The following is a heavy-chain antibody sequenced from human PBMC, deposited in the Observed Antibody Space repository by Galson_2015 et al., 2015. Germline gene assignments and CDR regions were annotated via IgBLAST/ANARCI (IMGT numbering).Heavy chain of an antibody. CDR1: GFTFSSYS. CDR3: ARVGLFGTNVYYDSSGNILAYYFDY. J-gene: IGHJ4*02. Sequence: SLRLSCAASGFTFSSYSMNWVRQAPGKGLEWVSSISSSSSYIYYADSVKGRFTISRDNAKNSLYLQMNSLRAEDTAVYYCARVGLFGTNVYYDSSGNILAYYFDYWGQGTLVTVSS. V-gene: IGHV3-21*01. D-gene: IGHD3-22*01. CDR2: ISSSSSYI.